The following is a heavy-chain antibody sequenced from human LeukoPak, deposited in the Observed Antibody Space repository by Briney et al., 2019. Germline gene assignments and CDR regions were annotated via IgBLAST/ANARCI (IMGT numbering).Heavy chain of an antibody. CDR3: ARETAYSSGWYSYAFDI. V-gene: IGHV4-59*01. D-gene: IGHD6-19*01. CDR2: IYYSGST. J-gene: IGHJ3*02. CDR1: GGSISSYY. Sequence: SETLSLTCTVSGGSISSYYWSWIRQPPGKGLEWIGYIYYSGSTNYNPSLKSRVTISVDTSKNQFSLKLSSVTAADTAVYYCARETAYSSGWYSYAFDIRGQGTMVTVSS.